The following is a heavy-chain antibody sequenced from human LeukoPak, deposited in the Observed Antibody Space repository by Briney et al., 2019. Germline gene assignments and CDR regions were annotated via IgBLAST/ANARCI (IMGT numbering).Heavy chain of an antibody. D-gene: IGHD3-22*01. Sequence: SETLSLTCAVYGGSFSGYYWSWIRQPPGKGLEWIGEINHSGSTNYNPSLKSRVTISVDTSKNQFSLKLSSVTAADTAVYYCARGGGYYDSSGYPQLADYWGQGTLVTVSS. CDR2: INHSGST. CDR1: GGSFSGYY. CDR3: ARGGGYYDSSGYPQLADY. J-gene: IGHJ4*02. V-gene: IGHV4-34*01.